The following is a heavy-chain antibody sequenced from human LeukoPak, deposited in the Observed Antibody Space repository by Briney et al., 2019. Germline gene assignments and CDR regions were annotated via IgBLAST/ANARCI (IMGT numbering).Heavy chain of an antibody. Sequence: GGSLRLSCAASGFTFSSYAMHWVRQAPGKGLEWVAVISYDGSNKYYADSVKGRFTISRDNSKNTLYLQMNSLRAEDTAVYYCARDPETQITMVRGVISYGMDVWGQGTTVTVSS. V-gene: IGHV3-30*04. CDR3: ARDPETQITMVRGVISYGMDV. J-gene: IGHJ6*02. D-gene: IGHD3-10*01. CDR2: ISYDGSNK. CDR1: GFTFSSYA.